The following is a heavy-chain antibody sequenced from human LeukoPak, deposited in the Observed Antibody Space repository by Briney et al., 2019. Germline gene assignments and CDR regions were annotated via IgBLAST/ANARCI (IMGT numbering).Heavy chain of an antibody. J-gene: IGHJ3*02. CDR1: GYSFTSYW. D-gene: IGHD6-19*01. CDR3: ARHQYPQWLANHDAFDI. Sequence: GESLKISCKGSGYSFTSYWIGWVRQMPGKGLEWMGIIYPGDSDTRYSPSFQGQVTISADKSISTAYLQWSSLKASDTAMYYCARHQYPQWLANHDAFDIWGQGTMVTVSS. V-gene: IGHV5-51*01. CDR2: IYPGDSDT.